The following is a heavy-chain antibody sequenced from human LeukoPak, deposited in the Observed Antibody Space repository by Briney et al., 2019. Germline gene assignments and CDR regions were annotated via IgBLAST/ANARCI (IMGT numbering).Heavy chain of an antibody. Sequence: GGSLRLSCAASGFTFSSYAMSWVRQAPGKGLEWVSALSGSGGSTYYADSVKGRFTISRDNSKNTLYLQMNSLRAEDTAVYYCAKFDGYSYGYYDYWGQGTLVTVSS. V-gene: IGHV3-23*01. CDR1: GFTFSSYA. CDR2: LSGSGGST. D-gene: IGHD5-18*01. J-gene: IGHJ4*02. CDR3: AKFDGYSYGYYDY.